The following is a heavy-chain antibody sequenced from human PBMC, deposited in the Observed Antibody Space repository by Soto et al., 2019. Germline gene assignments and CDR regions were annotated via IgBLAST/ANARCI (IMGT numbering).Heavy chain of an antibody. CDR2: IIPIFGTA. Sequence: GASVKVSCKASGGTFSSYAISWVRQAPGQGLEWMGGIIPIFGTANYAQKFQGRVTITADESTSTAYMELSSLRSEDTAVYYCARAQQQLDPYYYYCGMDVWGQGTQVTVSS. CDR1: GGTFSSYA. V-gene: IGHV1-69*13. J-gene: IGHJ6*02. CDR3: ARAQQQLDPYYYYCGMDV. D-gene: IGHD6-13*01.